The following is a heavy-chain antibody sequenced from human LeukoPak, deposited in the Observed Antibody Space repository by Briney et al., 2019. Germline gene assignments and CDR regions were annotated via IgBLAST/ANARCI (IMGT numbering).Heavy chain of an antibody. Sequence: SETLSLTCAVYGGSFSGYYWSWIRQPPGKGLEWIGEINHSGSTNYNPSLKSRVTISVDTSKNQFSLKLNSVTAADTAVYYCARGTRYSSGWQASYYYYYMDVWGKGTTVTVSS. V-gene: IGHV4-34*01. CDR3: ARGTRYSSGWQASYYYYYMDV. CDR2: INHSGST. CDR1: GGSFSGYY. J-gene: IGHJ6*03. D-gene: IGHD6-19*01.